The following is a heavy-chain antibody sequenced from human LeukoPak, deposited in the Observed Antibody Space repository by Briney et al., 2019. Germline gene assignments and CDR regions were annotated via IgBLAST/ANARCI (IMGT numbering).Heavy chain of an antibody. D-gene: IGHD3-10*01. Sequence: GGSLRLSCAASGFTFSSYAMSWVRQAPGKGLEWVSAISGSGGSTYYADSVKGRFTISRDNSINTLYLQVNSLRAEDTAVYYCAKVREFLYWLDPWGQGILVTVSS. CDR1: GFTFSSYA. J-gene: IGHJ5*02. CDR2: ISGSGGST. V-gene: IGHV3-23*01. CDR3: AKVREFLYWLDP.